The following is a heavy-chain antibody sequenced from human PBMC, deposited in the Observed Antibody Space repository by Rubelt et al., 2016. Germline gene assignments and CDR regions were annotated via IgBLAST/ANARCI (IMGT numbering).Heavy chain of an antibody. CDR3: ACGPAYYDVWSGYFVFDY. Sequence: EVQLVESGGGLVQPGGSLRLSCAASGFTFSSYAMNWVRQAPGKGLEWVSYISSSGSTIYYADSVKGRFTISRDNAKNSLYLQMNSLWAEDTAVYYCACGPAYYDVWSGYFVFDYWGQGTLVTVSS. D-gene: IGHD3-3*01. J-gene: IGHJ4*02. CDR1: GFTFSSYA. CDR2: ISSSGSTI. V-gene: IGHV3-48*03.